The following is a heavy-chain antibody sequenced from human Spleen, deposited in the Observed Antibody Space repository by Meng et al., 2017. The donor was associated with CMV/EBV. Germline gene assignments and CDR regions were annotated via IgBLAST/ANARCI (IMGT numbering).Heavy chain of an antibody. CDR2: INHSGST. CDR3: ARDSMTTYYYGMDV. D-gene: IGHD4-11*01. Sequence: SETLSLTCAVYGGSLSGHYWNWIRQPPGKGLEWIGEINHSGSTNYNPSLKSRLTISIDTSKNQFSLKLSSVTAADTAVYYCARDSMTTYYYGMDVWGQGTTVTVSS. V-gene: IGHV4-34*01. J-gene: IGHJ6*02. CDR1: GGSLSGHY.